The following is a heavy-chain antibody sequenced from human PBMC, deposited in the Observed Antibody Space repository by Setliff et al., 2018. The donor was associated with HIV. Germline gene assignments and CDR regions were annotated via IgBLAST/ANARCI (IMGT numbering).Heavy chain of an antibody. D-gene: IGHD3-16*02. CDR3: HHYCYSPYCHRTLGN. J-gene: IGHJ4*02. CDR2: MKDKTNGETT. Sequence: GGSLRLSCAASGFTFTTAWMGWVRQAPGKGLEWLGRMKDKTNGETTDYAAPVKGRFTISRDDSKDTLYLQMNSLTTEDTAVYYCHHYCYSPYCHRTLGNWGRGTLVTVSS. V-gene: IGHV3-15*01. CDR1: GFTFTTAW.